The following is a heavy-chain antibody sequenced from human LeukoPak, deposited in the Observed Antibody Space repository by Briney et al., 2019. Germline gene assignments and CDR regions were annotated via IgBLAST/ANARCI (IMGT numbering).Heavy chain of an antibody. CDR1: GCTISSYY. V-gene: IGHV4-59*08. CDR3: ARVSADYYYGMDV. D-gene: IGHD2-2*01. CDR2: IYYSGST. J-gene: IGHJ6*02. Sequence: SETLSPTCTASGCTISSYYWSWIRQPPGKGLEWIGYIYYSGSTNYHPSLKSRVTISVDTSKNQFSLKLSSVTAADTAVYYCARVSADYYYGMDVWGQGTTVTVSS.